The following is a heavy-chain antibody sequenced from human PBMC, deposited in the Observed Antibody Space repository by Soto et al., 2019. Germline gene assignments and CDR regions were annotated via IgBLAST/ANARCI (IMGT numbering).Heavy chain of an antibody. V-gene: IGHV1-69*02. J-gene: IGHJ3*01. Sequence: SVKVSCKASGGTFSSYTISWVRQAPGQGLEWMGRIIPILGIANYAQKFQGRVTITADKSTSTAYMELSSLRSEDTAVYYCARAPNGNAPRVYVFDLGGQGKMVTVPS. CDR2: IIPILGIA. CDR3: ARAPNGNAPRVYVFDL. CDR1: GGTFSSYT. D-gene: IGHD1-1*01.